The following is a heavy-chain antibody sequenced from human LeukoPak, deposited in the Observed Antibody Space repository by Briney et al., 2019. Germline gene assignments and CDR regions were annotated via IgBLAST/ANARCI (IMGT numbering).Heavy chain of an antibody. CDR1: GFTFSSYA. V-gene: IGHV3-30-3*01. Sequence: GGSLRLSCAASGFTFSSYAMHWVRQAPGKGLEWVAVISYDGSNKYYADSVKGRFTISRDNSKNTPYLQMNSLRAEDTAVYYCARDDNYDFWSGYYISYWGQGTLVTVSS. CDR2: ISYDGSNK. D-gene: IGHD3-3*01. J-gene: IGHJ4*02. CDR3: ARDDNYDFWSGYYISY.